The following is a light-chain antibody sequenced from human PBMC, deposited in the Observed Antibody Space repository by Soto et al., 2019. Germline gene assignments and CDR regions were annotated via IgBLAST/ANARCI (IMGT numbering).Light chain of an antibody. V-gene: IGLV2-14*01. Sequence: QSVLTQPASVSGSPGQSITISCTGTSSDVGGYNYVSWYQQHPGKAPKLMIYEVSNRPSGVSNRFSGSKSGNTASLTISGLQAEDEADYYCGTWDNSLSAYVFGTGTKVTVL. CDR3: GTWDNSLSAYV. J-gene: IGLJ1*01. CDR2: EVS. CDR1: SSDVGGYNY.